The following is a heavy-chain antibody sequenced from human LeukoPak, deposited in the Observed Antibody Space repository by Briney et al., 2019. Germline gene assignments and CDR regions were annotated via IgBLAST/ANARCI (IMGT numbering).Heavy chain of an antibody. CDR3: ARDATYYYDSSSPRHAFDI. J-gene: IGHJ3*02. V-gene: IGHV1-69*04. CDR2: IIPIVNIT. Sequence: SVKVSCKASGGTFSSYAISWVRQAPGQGLEWMGKIIPIVNITNYAQRFQGRVTITADESTSTAYMELSSLRSEDTAVYYCARDATYYYDSSSPRHAFDIWGQGTMVTVSS. D-gene: IGHD3-22*01. CDR1: GGTFSSYA.